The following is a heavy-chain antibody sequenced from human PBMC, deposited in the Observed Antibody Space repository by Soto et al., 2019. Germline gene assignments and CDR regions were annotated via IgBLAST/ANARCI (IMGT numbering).Heavy chain of an antibody. D-gene: IGHD3-3*01. Sequence: SETLSLTCAVYGGSFSVYYWSWIRHPPGKGLEWIGEINHSGSTNYNPSLKSRVTISVDTSKNQFSLKLSSVTAADTAVYYCARGPRYYDFWSGYTNWFDPWGQGTLVTVSS. CDR3: ARGPRYYDFWSGYTNWFDP. V-gene: IGHV4-34*01. CDR2: INHSGST. J-gene: IGHJ5*02. CDR1: GGSFSVYY.